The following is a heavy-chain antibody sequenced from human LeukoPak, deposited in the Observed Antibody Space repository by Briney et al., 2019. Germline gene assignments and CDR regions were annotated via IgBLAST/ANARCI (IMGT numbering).Heavy chain of an antibody. Sequence: SETLSLTCTVSGGSISSGSYYWSWIRQPAGKGLEWIGRIYTSGSTNYNPSLKSRVTISVDTSKNQFSPKLSSVTAADTAVYYCARGGGSRITIFGVVPLGFDPWGQGTLVTVFS. V-gene: IGHV4-61*02. CDR1: GGSISSGSYY. D-gene: IGHD3-3*01. CDR3: ARGGGSRITIFGVVPLGFDP. J-gene: IGHJ5*02. CDR2: IYTSGST.